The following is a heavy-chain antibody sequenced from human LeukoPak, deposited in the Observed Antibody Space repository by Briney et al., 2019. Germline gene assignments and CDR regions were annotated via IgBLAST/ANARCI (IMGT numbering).Heavy chain of an antibody. J-gene: IGHJ4*02. CDR2: INPNSGGT. D-gene: IGHD5-18*01. CDR3: ARDTIQLWLEYYFDY. CDR1: GYTFTGYY. Sequence: EASVKVSCKASGYTFTGYYMHWVRQAPGQGLEWMGWINPNSGGTNYAQKFQGRVTMTRDTSISTAYMELSRLRSDDTAVYYCARDTIQLWLEYYFDYWGQGTLVTVSS. V-gene: IGHV1-2*02.